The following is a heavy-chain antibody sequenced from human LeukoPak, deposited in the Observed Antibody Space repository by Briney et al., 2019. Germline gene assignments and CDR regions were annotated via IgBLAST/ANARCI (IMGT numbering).Heavy chain of an antibody. J-gene: IGHJ4*02. CDR3: ARGKYGGYFIDY. CDR2: IWYDGSNE. CDR1: GFIFSSNG. V-gene: IGHV3-33*01. D-gene: IGHD5-12*01. Sequence: PGGSLRLSCAASGFIFSSNGMHWVRQAPGKGLEWVAVIWYDGSNEYYADSVKGRFTISRDNAKNTVYLQMNSLRAEDTAVYYCARGKYGGYFIDYWGQGTLVTVSS.